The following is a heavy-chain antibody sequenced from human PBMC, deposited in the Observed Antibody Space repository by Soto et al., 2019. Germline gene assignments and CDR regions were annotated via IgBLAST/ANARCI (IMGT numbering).Heavy chain of an antibody. CDR2: ISAYNGNT. V-gene: IGHV1-18*01. J-gene: IGHJ4*02. CDR3: ATWEWLVPDTN. D-gene: IGHD6-19*01. CDR1: GYTFTSYG. Sequence: ASVKVSCKASGYTFTSYGISWVRQAPGQGLEWMGWISAYNGNTNYAQKLQGRVTMTTDTSTSTAHMELRSLRSDDTAVYYSATWEWLVPDTNWGQGTLVTVSS.